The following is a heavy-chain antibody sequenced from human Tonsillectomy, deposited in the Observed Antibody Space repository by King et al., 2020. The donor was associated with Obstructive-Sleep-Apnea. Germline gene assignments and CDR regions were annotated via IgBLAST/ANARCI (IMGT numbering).Heavy chain of an antibody. Sequence: VQLVESGGGVVQPGRSLRLSCAASGFTFSIYEMHWGRQAPGTGLARGAVISYDGSDKYYADSVKGRFTISRDNSKNTLSLQMNSLTTADTAVFYCATYGDYPGSSFDYWGQGTLVTVSS. J-gene: IGHJ4*02. CDR1: GFTFSIYE. V-gene: IGHV3-30*04. CDR2: ISYDGSDK. CDR3: ATYGDYPGSSFDY. D-gene: IGHD4-17*01.